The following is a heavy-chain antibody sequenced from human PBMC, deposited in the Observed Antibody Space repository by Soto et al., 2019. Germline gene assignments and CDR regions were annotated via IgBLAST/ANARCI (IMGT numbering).Heavy chain of an antibody. CDR3: VRQTSQSQYYYYYDMDV. V-gene: IGHV5-51*01. D-gene: IGHD2-2*01. Sequence: LGESLKISCNGSGYIFNTYWLAWVRQTPGKGLEWMGIIYPGDSDTRYSPSFQGQVTFSADKSISTAYLQWSSLRASDTAMYYCVRQTSQSQYYYYYDMDVWGQGTTVTVSS. CDR2: IYPGDSDT. CDR1: GYIFNTYW. J-gene: IGHJ6*02.